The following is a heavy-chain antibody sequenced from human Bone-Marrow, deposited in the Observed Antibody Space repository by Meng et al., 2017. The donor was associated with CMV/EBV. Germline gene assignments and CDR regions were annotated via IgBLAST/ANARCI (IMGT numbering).Heavy chain of an antibody. V-gene: IGHV1-69*04. J-gene: IGHJ3*02. CDR1: GGTFSSYT. D-gene: IGHD3-22*01. CDR2: IIPILGIA. CDR3: ARDRRDYYDIGYAFDI. Sequence: SVKVSCKASGGTFSSYTISWVRQAPGQGLEWMGRIIPILGIANYAQKFQGRVTITADKSTSTAYMELSSLRSEDTAVYYCARDRRDYYDIGYAFDIWGQGTRVTVSS.